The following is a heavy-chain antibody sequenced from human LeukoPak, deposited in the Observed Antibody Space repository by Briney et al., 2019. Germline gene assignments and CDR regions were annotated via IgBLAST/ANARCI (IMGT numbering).Heavy chain of an antibody. CDR1: GGSISTDH. V-gene: IGHV4-59*08. Sequence: SETLSLTCTVSGGSISTDHWSWIRQPPGKGLEWIGYMYYSGSTNYNPSLKSRVTISGDTSKNHFSLKLSSVTAADTAVYYCARLNSNYFDYWGQGNLVTVSS. D-gene: IGHD5-24*01. CDR3: ARLNSNYFDY. CDR2: MYYSGST. J-gene: IGHJ4*02.